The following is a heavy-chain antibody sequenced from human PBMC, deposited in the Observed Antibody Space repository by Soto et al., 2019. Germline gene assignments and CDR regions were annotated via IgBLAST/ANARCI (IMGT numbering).Heavy chain of an antibody. CDR1: GGTFSSYA. Sequence: SVKVSCKASGGTFSSYAISWVRQAPGQGLEWMGGIIPIFGTANYAQKFQGRVTITADESTSTAYMELSSLRSEDTAVYYCARRVYYDSSGYYYFDYWGQGTLVTVSS. V-gene: IGHV1-69*13. J-gene: IGHJ4*02. CDR3: ARRVYYDSSGYYYFDY. D-gene: IGHD3-22*01. CDR2: IIPIFGTA.